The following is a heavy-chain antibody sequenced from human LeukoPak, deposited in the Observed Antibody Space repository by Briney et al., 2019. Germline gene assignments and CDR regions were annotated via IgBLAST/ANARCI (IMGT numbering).Heavy chain of an antibody. V-gene: IGHV4-59*01. J-gene: IGHJ3*02. Sequence: SETLSLTCTVSGGSISSYYWSWIRQPPGKGLEWIGYIYYSGSTNYNPSLKSRVTISVDTSKNQFSLKLSSVTAADTAVYYCALAGHYDVDAFDIWGQGTMVTVSS. CDR2: IYYSGST. CDR1: GGSISSYY. D-gene: IGHD4-17*01. CDR3: ALAGHYDVDAFDI.